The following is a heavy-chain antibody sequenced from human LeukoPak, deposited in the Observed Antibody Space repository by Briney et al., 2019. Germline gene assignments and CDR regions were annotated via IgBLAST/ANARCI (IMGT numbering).Heavy chain of an antibody. CDR2: ITSDGSST. V-gene: IGHV3-74*01. CDR1: GFTFSPYW. D-gene: IGHD2-2*01. J-gene: IGHJ4*02. CDR3: ARARCSRTSCNTESDY. Sequence: GGSLRLSCAASGFTFSPYWMHWVRQAPGKGPVWVARITSDGSSTAYADSVKGRFTISRDNTKNTLYLQMNNLRAEDTAVYYCARARCSRTSCNTESDYWGQGTLVTVSS.